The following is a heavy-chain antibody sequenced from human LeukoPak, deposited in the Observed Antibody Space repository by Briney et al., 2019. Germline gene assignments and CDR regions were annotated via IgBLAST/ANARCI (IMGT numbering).Heavy chain of an antibody. CDR3: AKSLYGGCDY. Sequence: GGSLRLSCAPSGFIVSNNYMTWVRQAPGKGLEWVSGVNGNGGSTSYADSVKGRFTIFRDNSKNTVYLQMNSLRVEDTAVYYCAKSLYGGCDYWGQGTVVTVSS. CDR2: VNGNGGST. CDR1: GFIVSNNY. J-gene: IGHJ4*02. D-gene: IGHD3-16*02. V-gene: IGHV3-53*01.